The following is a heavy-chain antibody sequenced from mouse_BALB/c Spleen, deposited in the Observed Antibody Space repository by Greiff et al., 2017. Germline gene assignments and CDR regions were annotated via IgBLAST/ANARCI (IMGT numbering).Heavy chain of an antibody. CDR1: GFSLTSYG. V-gene: IGHV2-9*02. Sequence: VQLQQSGPGLVAPSQSLSITCTVSGFSLTSYGVHWVRQPPGKGLEWLGVIWAGGSTNYNSALMSRLSISKDNSKSQVFLKMNSLQTDDTAMYYCAKVGPSYWYFDVWGAGTTVTVSS. J-gene: IGHJ1*01. CDR3: AKVGPSYWYFDV. CDR2: IWAGGST. D-gene: IGHD4-1*01.